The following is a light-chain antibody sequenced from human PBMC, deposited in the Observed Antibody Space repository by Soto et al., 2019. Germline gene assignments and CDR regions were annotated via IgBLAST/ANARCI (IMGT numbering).Light chain of an antibody. V-gene: IGLV2-14*01. J-gene: IGLJ1*01. CDR2: DVT. CDR1: SSDVGGYNS. CDR3: SSYASGGTYV. Sequence: SALTQPSSVSRSPGQSIAISCTGTSSDVGGYNSVSWYQQHPGKAPKLMIYDVTNRPSGVSNRFSGSKSGNTASLTISGLQAEDEADYYCSSYASGGTYVFGTGTKVTVL.